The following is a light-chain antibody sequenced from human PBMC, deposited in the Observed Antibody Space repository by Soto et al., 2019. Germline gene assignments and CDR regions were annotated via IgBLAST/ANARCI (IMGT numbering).Light chain of an antibody. V-gene: IGKV3-20*01. CDR1: QSVSINY. CDR3: QQYGNSPPWT. Sequence: EIVLTQSPGTLSLSPGERATLSCRASQSVSINYLAWYQQKPGQAPRLLIYGASSRATGIPDRFSGSGSGTEFTLTISRLEPEDFAVYYCQQYGNSPPWTFGQGTKVEI. J-gene: IGKJ1*01. CDR2: GAS.